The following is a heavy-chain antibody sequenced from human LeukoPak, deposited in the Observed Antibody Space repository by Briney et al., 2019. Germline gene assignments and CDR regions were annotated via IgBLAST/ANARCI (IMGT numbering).Heavy chain of an antibody. V-gene: IGHV4-59*01. J-gene: IGHJ4*02. Sequence: SETLSLTCTVSGGSISSYYWSWIRQPPGKGLEWIGYIYYSGSTNYNPSLKSRVTISVDTSKNQFSLKLSSVTAADTAVYYCARGKEVITMLRGLKPGYYFDYWGQGTLVTVSS. CDR2: IYYSGST. D-gene: IGHD3-10*01. CDR1: GGSISSYY. CDR3: ARGKEVITMLRGLKPGYYFDY.